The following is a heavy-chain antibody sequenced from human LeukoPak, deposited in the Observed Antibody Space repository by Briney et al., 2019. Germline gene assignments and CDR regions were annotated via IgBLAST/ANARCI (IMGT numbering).Heavy chain of an antibody. CDR1: GGSFSGYY. CDR2: INHSGST. CDR3: ARLPYSSSWYRSRYYYYMDV. Sequence: SETLSLTCAVYGGSFSGYYWSWIRQPPGKGLEWIGEINHSGSTNYNPSLKSRVTTSVDTSKNQFSLKLSSVTAADTAVYYCARLPYSSSWYRSRYYYYMDVWGKGTTVTISS. J-gene: IGHJ6*03. D-gene: IGHD6-13*01. V-gene: IGHV4-34*01.